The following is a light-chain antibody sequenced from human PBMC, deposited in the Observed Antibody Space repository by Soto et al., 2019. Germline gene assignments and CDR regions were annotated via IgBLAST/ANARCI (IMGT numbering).Light chain of an antibody. Sequence: QSALTQPPSASGSPGQSVTISCSGTSSDVGGYNYVSWYQQHPGKAPKAMIYEVSKRPSGVPDRFSGSKSGNTASLTVSGLQAEDEADYYCSSYTGSNNLGFGGGTKLTVL. CDR3: SSYTGSNNLG. J-gene: IGLJ3*02. CDR1: SSDVGGYNY. CDR2: EVS. V-gene: IGLV2-8*01.